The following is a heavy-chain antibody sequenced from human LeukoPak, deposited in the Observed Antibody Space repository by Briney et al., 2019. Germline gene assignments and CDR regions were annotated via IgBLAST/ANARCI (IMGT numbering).Heavy chain of an antibody. CDR3: AKQGCPNGVCFSYYYYMDV. V-gene: IGHV3-23*01. J-gene: IGHJ6*03. D-gene: IGHD2-8*01. Sequence: GGSPRLSCAASGFTFSSYAMSWVRQAPGKGLEWVSAISGSAGSTFSADSVKGRFTISRDNSKNTLYLQMNSLRAEDTAVYYCAKQGCPNGVCFSYYYYMDVWGKGTTVTVSS. CDR1: GFTFSSYA. CDR2: ISGSAGST.